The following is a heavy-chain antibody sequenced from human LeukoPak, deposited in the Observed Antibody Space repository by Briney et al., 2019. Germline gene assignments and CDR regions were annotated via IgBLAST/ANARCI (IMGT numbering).Heavy chain of an antibody. V-gene: IGHV1-69*06. D-gene: IGHD5-12*01. Sequence: GSSVNVSCKASGGTFSSYAISWVRQAPGQGLEWMGGIIPIFGTANYAQKFQGRVTITADKSTGTAYMELSSLRSEDTAVYYCALGPRDIVATSHFDYWGQGTLVTVSS. J-gene: IGHJ4*02. CDR3: ALGPRDIVATSHFDY. CDR1: GGTFSSYA. CDR2: IIPIFGTA.